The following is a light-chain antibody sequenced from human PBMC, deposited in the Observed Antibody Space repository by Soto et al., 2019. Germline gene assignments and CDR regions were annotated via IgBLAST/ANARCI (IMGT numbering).Light chain of an antibody. Sequence: EIVLTQSPATLSLSPGERATLSCRASQRVSSYLAWYQHKPGQAPRLLIYDASNRATGIPARFSGSGSGTDFTLTISSREPEDFAVYYCQQRSNWAGTFGQGTKVEIK. J-gene: IGKJ1*01. CDR3: QQRSNWAGT. CDR2: DAS. CDR1: QRVSSY. V-gene: IGKV3-11*01.